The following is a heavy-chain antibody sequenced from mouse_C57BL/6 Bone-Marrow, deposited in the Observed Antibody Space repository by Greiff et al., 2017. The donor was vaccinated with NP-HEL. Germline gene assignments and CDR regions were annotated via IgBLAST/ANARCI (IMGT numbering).Heavy chain of an antibody. CDR3: ARGRWPNYYAMDY. D-gene: IGHD2-3*01. Sequence: EVQLQQSGPVLVKPGASVKMSCKASGYTFTDYYMNWVKQSHGKSLEWIGVINPYNGGTSYNQQFKGKATLTVDKSSSTAYMELNSLTSEDSAVYYCARGRWPNYYAMDYWGQGTSVTVSS. J-gene: IGHJ4*01. V-gene: IGHV1-19*01. CDR1: GYTFTDYY. CDR2: INPYNGGT.